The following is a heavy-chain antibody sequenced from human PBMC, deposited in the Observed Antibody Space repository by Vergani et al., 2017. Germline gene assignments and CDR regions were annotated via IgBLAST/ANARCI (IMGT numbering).Heavy chain of an antibody. CDR2: IWYDGSNK. D-gene: IGHD1-1*01. V-gene: IGHV3-33*01. CDR3: ARWGNEKRLDS. CDR1: GFTFSSHC. J-gene: IGHJ5*01. Sequence: QVQLVESEGGVVQPGRSLTLSCVASGFTFSSHCMHWVRQAPGKGLEWVAVIWYDGSNKYYGDSVKGRFTISRDNSKNTLYLQMKSLRVEDTAVYYCARWGNEKRLDSWGQGTRVTVSS.